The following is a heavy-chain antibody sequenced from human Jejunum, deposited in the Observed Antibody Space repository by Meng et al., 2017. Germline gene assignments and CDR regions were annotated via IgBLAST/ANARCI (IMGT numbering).Heavy chain of an antibody. J-gene: IGHJ4*02. D-gene: IGHD3-9*01. CDR1: GGSISSGDYY. Sequence: QVQLQESGPGLVKPSQTLSLTCTVSGGSISSGDYYWRWIRQPPGKGLEWIGYIYYSGNTYYNPSLKSRVTISVDTPKNQFSLKLSSVTAADTAVYYCASYDLFTGFGFDYWGQGTLVTVSS. CDR3: ASYDLFTGFGFDY. CDR2: IYYSGNT. V-gene: IGHV4-30-4*01.